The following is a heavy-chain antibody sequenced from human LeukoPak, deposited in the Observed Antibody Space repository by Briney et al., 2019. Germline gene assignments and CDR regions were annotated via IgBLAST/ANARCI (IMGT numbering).Heavy chain of an antibody. V-gene: IGHV3-7*01. Sequence: PGGSLRLSCAASGFTFSSYWISWVRQAPGKGLEWVANIKQDGSEKYYVDSVKGRFTIPRDNAKNSLYLQMNSLRAEDTAVYYCARGALWEDAFDIWGQGTMVTVSS. CDR1: GFTFSSYW. J-gene: IGHJ3*02. D-gene: IGHD1-26*01. CDR3: ARGALWEDAFDI. CDR2: IKQDGSEK.